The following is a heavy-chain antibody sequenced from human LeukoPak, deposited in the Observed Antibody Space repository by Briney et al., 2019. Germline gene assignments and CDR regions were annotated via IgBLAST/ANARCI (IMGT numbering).Heavy chain of an antibody. CDR3: AKTEGTYYYGSGSPRAPFDY. CDR1: GFTVSSNY. V-gene: IGHV3-53*01. J-gene: IGHJ4*02. D-gene: IGHD3-10*01. CDR2: IYGGVGT. Sequence: GGSLRLSCAASGFTVSSNYMSWVRQAPGKGLEWVSVIYGGVGTYYADSVKGRFTISRDNSKNTLYLQMNSLRAEDTAVYYCAKTEGTYYYGSGSPRAPFDYWGQGTLVTVSS.